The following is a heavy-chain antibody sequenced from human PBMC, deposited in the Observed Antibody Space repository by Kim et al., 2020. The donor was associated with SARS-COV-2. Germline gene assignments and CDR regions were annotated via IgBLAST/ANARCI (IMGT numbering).Heavy chain of an antibody. V-gene: IGHV3-74*01. CDR1: GFTFSSYW. Sequence: GGSLRLSCVASGFTFSSYWMHWVRQAPGKGLVWVSRVNSDGSSTSYADSVKGRFTIYRDNARNTLYLQMNSLRAEDTAVYYCASLSTGYVWDKFVYWCQGTLVTVSS. CDR3: ASLSTGYVWDKFVY. CDR2: VNSDGSST. D-gene: IGHD3-16*01. J-gene: IGHJ4*02.